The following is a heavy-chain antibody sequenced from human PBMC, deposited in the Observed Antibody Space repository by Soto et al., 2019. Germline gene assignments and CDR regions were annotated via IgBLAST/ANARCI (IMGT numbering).Heavy chain of an antibody. CDR3: AKDRLTTPYDMDV. Sequence: GGSLRLSCAASGFTFSSYGMHWVRQAPGKGLEWVAVISYDGSNKYYADSVKGRFTISRDNSKNTLHLQMNSLRAEDTAVYYCAKDRLTTPYDMDVWGQGTTVTVSS. J-gene: IGHJ6*02. V-gene: IGHV3-30*18. CDR2: ISYDGSNK. CDR1: GFTFSSYG. D-gene: IGHD3-3*01.